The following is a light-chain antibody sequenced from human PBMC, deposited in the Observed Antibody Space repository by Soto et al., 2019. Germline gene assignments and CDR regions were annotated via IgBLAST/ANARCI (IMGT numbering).Light chain of an antibody. J-gene: IGKJ4*01. CDR2: AAS. Sequence: DIQMTQSPSSVSASVGDRVTITCRASPGISSRLAWYQQKPGKAPNLLIYAASSLQSGVPSRFSGSGSETDFTLTIGSLQPEDFATYYCQQSNSFPLTFGGGTKVDIK. CDR3: QQSNSFPLT. CDR1: PGISSR. V-gene: IGKV1-12*01.